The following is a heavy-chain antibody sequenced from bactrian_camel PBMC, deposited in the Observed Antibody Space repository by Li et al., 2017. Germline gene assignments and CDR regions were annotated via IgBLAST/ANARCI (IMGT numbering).Heavy chain of an antibody. CDR3: AAEGRCAVIAGLLPAQNEADFGT. Sequence: HVQLVESGGGSVQAGGSLTLSCVVSGYTYDRYCAGWFRQGPGKEREGVAAIYNGETYYADSVKGRFAISQDSASDTLTLRMTRLKPEDTAMYYCAAEGRCAVIAGLLPAQNEADFGTRGQGTQVTVS. CDR1: GYTYDRYC. D-gene: IGHD6*01. V-gene: IGHV3S55*01. J-gene: IGHJ6*01. CDR2: IYNGET.